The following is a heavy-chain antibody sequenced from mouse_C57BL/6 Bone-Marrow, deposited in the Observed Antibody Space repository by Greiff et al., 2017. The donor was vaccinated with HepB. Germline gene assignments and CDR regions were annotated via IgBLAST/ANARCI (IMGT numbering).Heavy chain of an antibody. CDR1: GYTFTEYT. V-gene: IGHV1-62-2*01. J-gene: IGHJ4*01. Sequence: QVQLQQSGAELVKPGASVKLSCKASGYTFTEYTIHWVKQRSGQGLEWIGWFYPGSGSIKYNEKFKDKATLTADKSSSTVYMGLSRLTSEVTAVYFCTRQNSYDYAMDYWGQGTSVTVSS. D-gene: IGHD5-1-1*01. CDR3: TRQNSYDYAMDY. CDR2: FYPGSGSI.